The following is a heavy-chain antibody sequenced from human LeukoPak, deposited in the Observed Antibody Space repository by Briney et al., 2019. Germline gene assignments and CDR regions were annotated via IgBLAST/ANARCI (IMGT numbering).Heavy chain of an antibody. D-gene: IGHD6-6*01. CDR3: ARVVRSSSIPGSDY. CDR2: ISSSSSYI. CDR1: GFTLSSYS. J-gene: IGHJ4*02. V-gene: IGHV3-21*01. Sequence: GGSLRLSCAASGFTLSSYSMNWVRQAPGKGLEWVSSISSSSSYIYYADSVKGRFTISRDNAKNSLYLQMNSLRAEDTAVYYRARVVRSSSIPGSDYWGQGTLVTVSS.